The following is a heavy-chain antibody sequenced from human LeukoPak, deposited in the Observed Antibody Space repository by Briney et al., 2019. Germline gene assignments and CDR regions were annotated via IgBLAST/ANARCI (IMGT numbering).Heavy chain of an antibody. V-gene: IGHV5-51*01. CDR3: ARHIVRGYYYDSSGDYFDY. D-gene: IGHD3-22*01. CDR2: IYPGDSDT. Sequence: GGSLKISCKGSGYSFTSYWIGWVRQMPGKGLEWMGIIYPGDSDTRYSPSFQGQVTISADKSISTAYLQWSSLKASDTAMYYCARHIVRGYYYDSSGDYFDYWGQGTLVTVSS. J-gene: IGHJ4*02. CDR1: GYSFTSYW.